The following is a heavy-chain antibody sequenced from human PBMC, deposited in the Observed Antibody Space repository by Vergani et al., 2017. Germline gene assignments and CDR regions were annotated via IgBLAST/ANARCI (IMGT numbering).Heavy chain of an antibody. CDR2: INYVGRT. D-gene: IGHD3-10*01. J-gene: IGHJ2*01. CDR1: GDSINPSRSF. V-gene: IGHV4-39*01. Sequence: QLQLQESGPGLVKPSETLSLTCIVSGDSINPSRSFWGWIRQSPGKGLERIGSINYVGRTYYIPSLQSRATVFVDTSKNQFSLNLTSVTAADPAVYYCARGRRDNWYFDLWGRGTLVTVSS. CDR3: ARGRRDNWYFDL.